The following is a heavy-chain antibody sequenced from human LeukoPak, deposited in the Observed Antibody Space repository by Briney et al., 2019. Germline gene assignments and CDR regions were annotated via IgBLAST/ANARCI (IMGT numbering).Heavy chain of an antibody. CDR2: FDPEDGET. CDR1: GYTLTELS. Sequence: ASVKVSCKVSGYTLTELSMHWVRQAPGEGLEWMGGFDPEDGETIYAQKFQGRVTMTEDTSTDTAYMELSSLRSEDTAVYYCATDRSGITPFDYWGQGTLVTVSS. D-gene: IGHD2-15*01. CDR3: ATDRSGITPFDY. J-gene: IGHJ4*02. V-gene: IGHV1-24*01.